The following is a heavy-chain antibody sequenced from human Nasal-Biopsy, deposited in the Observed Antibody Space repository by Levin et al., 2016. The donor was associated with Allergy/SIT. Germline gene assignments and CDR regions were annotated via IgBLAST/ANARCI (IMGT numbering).Heavy chain of an antibody. Sequence: ASVKVSCKTSGYIFSSHGVSWVRQAPGQGLEWVGWISAASGKTDYAQKLQDRVTMTTDTSTSTVYMEVRSLRSDDTAVYYCVRDSHYSQQLLFVDPFDVWGQGTMVIVSA. D-gene: IGHD6-13*01. J-gene: IGHJ3*01. V-gene: IGHV1-18*01. CDR3: VRDSHYSQQLLFVDPFDV. CDR1: GYIFSSHG. CDR2: ISAASGKT.